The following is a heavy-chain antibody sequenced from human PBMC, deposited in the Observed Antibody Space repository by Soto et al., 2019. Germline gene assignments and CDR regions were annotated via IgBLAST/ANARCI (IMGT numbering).Heavy chain of an antibody. CDR1: GFTFSSYS. V-gene: IGHV3-48*02. J-gene: IGHJ5*02. D-gene: IGHD2-15*01. CDR3: ASHRAVVVAATDNWFDP. CDR2: ISSSSTI. Sequence: EVQLVESGGGLVQPGGSLRLSCAASGFTFSSYSMNWVRQAPGKGLEWVSYISSSSTIYYADSVKGRFTISRDNAKNSLYLQMNSLRDEDTAVYYCASHRAVVVAATDNWFDPWGQGTLVTVSS.